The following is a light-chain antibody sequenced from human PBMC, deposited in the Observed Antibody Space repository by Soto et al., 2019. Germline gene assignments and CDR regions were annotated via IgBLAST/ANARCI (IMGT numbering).Light chain of an antibody. CDR2: SAS. CDR1: QGISTY. J-gene: IGKJ3*01. CDR3: QSYNSGLDIT. Sequence: DIQMTQSPSSLSASVGDRVTITCRASQGISTYLGCYHQKPGKVPKVLIYSASPLQPEVPSLFSGSGSGTDFTLTISSLQPEDVATYYCQSYNSGLDITFGPGTKVDIK. V-gene: IGKV1-27*01.